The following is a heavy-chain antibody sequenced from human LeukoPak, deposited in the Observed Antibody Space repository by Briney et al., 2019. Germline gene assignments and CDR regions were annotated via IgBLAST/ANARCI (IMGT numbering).Heavy chain of an antibody. CDR1: GFTFDGYA. CDR3: AKETIFCSGGSCYHDAFDI. CDR2: IRWNSVSI. Sequence: GGSLRLSCAASGFTFDGYAMHWVRQAPGKGLEWVSGIRWNSVSIDYADSVKGRFTISRDNAKNSLYLQMNSLRPEDMALYYCAKETIFCSGGSCYHDAFDIWGQGTMVTVSS. V-gene: IGHV3-9*03. J-gene: IGHJ3*02. D-gene: IGHD2-15*01.